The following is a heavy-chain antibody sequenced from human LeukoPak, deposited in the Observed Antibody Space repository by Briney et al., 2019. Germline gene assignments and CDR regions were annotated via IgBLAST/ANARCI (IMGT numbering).Heavy chain of an antibody. CDR3: ARDYYGPDY. CDR2: IKNDGSSI. V-gene: IGHV3-74*01. D-gene: IGHD3-10*01. Sequence: GGSLRLSCAASGFTFSSYWMHWVRQAPGKGLVWVSRIKNDGSSINYADSVKGRFTISRDNAKNTLYLQMNSLRAEDTAVYYCARDYYGPDYWGQGTLVTVSS. CDR1: GFTFSSYW. J-gene: IGHJ4*02.